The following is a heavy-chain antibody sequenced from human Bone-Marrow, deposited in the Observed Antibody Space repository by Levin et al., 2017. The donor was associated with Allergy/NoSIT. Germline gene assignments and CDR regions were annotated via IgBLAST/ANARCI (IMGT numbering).Heavy chain of an antibody. Sequence: ASVKVSCKASGYSFTHYAIHWVRQAPGQRLEWMGWINPVNGNTKYSQNFQGRVTITKDTSASTVYFELSSLLSEDTAVYYCAREVIPRGSRRQWLPIDWLDPWGQGTLVTVSS. V-gene: IGHV1-3*01. J-gene: IGHJ5*02. D-gene: IGHD5-12*01. CDR2: INPVNGNT. CDR1: GYSFTHYA. CDR3: AREVIPRGSRRQWLPIDWLDP.